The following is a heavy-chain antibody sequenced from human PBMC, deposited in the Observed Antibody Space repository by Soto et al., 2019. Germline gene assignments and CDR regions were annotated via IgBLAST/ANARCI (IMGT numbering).Heavy chain of an antibody. J-gene: IGHJ4*02. CDR1: GFTFSSYG. CDR2: ISYDGSNE. V-gene: IGHV3-30*03. D-gene: IGHD3-22*01. Sequence: GGSLRLSCAVSGFTFSSYGMHWVRQAPGKGLEWVAQISYDGSNEHYADSVKGRFTISRDNSRNTLFLQMNSLRAEDTAVYYCARDYYKYYDSSGYYRSPAYWGQGTLVTVSS. CDR3: ARDYYKYYDSSGYYRSPAY.